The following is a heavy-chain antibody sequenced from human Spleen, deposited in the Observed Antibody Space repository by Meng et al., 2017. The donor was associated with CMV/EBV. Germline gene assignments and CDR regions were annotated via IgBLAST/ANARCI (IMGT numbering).Heavy chain of an antibody. Sequence: GGSLRLSCVGSEFSFSSYNMNWVRQAPGKGLEWVSSISSSSTYIYYADSVKGRFTISRDNAKNSLYLQMNSLRAEDTAVYYCAYQLIDQFYYYGVDVWGQGTTVTVSS. J-gene: IGHJ6*02. D-gene: IGHD2-2*02. CDR1: EFSFSSYN. CDR2: ISSSSTYI. CDR3: AYQLIDQFYYYGVDV. V-gene: IGHV3-21*01.